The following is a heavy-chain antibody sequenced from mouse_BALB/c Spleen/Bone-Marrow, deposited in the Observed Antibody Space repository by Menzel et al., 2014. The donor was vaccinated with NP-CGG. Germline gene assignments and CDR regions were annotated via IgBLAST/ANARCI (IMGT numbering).Heavy chain of an antibody. V-gene: IGHV5-17*02. CDR1: GFTFSSFG. CDR3: TRGGNWEDFDY. D-gene: IGHD4-1*01. CDR2: ISSGSSTI. J-gene: IGHJ2*01. Sequence: EVQRVESGGGLVQPGGSRKLSCAASGFTFSSFGMHWVRQAPEKGLEWVAYISSGSSTIFYADTVKGRFTISRDNPKNTLFLQMTSLRSEDTAIYYCTRGGNWEDFDYWGQGTTLTVSS.